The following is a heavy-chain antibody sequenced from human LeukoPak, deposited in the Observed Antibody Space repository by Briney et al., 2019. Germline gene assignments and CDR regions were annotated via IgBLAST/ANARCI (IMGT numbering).Heavy chain of an antibody. CDR1: GFSFSRRN. J-gene: IGHJ4*02. CDR2: MWLDGSSH. V-gene: IGHV3-33*01. CDR3: VRGGEASTTWPSDF. D-gene: IGHD6-13*01. Sequence: GSSLRLSCAVSGFSFSRRNMHWVRQAPGRGLEWVAMMWLDGSSHFYGDSVKGRFTIYRDNSKNMLFLQMNSVRVEDTAVYYCVRGGEASTTWPSDFWGQGTLVTVSS.